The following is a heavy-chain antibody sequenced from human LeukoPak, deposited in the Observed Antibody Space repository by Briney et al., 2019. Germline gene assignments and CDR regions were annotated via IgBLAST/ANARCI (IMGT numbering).Heavy chain of an antibody. CDR1: GGSISSGDYY. Sequence: QASETLSLTCTVSGGSISSGDYYWIWIRQPPGKGLEWMGYIYYSGSTYYNPSLNNRVTISIDTSKNQFSLKLTSLTAADTAVYYCPNSRISPNDAFDTWGQGTMATLSS. CDR2: IYYSGST. CDR3: PNSRISPNDAFDT. D-gene: IGHD4-11*01. J-gene: IGHJ3*02. V-gene: IGHV4-30-4*01.